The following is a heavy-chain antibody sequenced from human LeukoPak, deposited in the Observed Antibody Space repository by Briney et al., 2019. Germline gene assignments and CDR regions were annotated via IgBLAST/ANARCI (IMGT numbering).Heavy chain of an antibody. D-gene: IGHD7-27*01. CDR3: ARSLWAGDGDVLYYYYGMDV. V-gene: IGHV1-3*01. CDR1: GYTFTSYA. Sequence: GASVKVSCKASGYTFTSYAMHWVRQAPGQRLEWMGWINAVNGNTKYSQKFQGRVTITADKSTSTAYMELSSLRSEDTAVYYCARSLWAGDGDVLYYYYGMDVWGQGTTVTVSS. J-gene: IGHJ6*02. CDR2: INAVNGNT.